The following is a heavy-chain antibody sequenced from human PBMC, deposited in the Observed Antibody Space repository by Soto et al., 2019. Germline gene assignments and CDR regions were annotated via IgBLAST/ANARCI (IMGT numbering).Heavy chain of an antibody. CDR2: ISGSGGST. CDR1: GFTFSSYA. V-gene: IGHV3-23*01. D-gene: IGHD6-19*01. CDR3: AKEAVSGWYYFDY. J-gene: IGHJ4*02. Sequence: GGSLRLSCAASGFTFSSYAMSWVRQAPGKGLEWVSTISGSGGSTYYADSLKGRFTISRDNSKNTLFLQMSSQRAEDTAVYYCAKEAVSGWYYFDYWGPGTLVTVYS.